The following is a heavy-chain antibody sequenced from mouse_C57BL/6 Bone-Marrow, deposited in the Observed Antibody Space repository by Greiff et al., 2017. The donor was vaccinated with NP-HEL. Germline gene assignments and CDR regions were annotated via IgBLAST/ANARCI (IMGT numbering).Heavy chain of an antibody. J-gene: IGHJ4*01. Sequence: QVQLQQPGAELVKPGASVKLSCKASGYTFTSYWMHWVKQRPGRGLEWIGRIDPNSGGTKYNEKFKSKATLTVDKPSSTAYMQLSSLTSDDSAVYYCAIHYYGSPYAMDYWGQGTSVTVSS. D-gene: IGHD1-1*01. CDR1: GYTFTSYW. CDR3: AIHYYGSPYAMDY. CDR2: IDPNSGGT. V-gene: IGHV1-72*01.